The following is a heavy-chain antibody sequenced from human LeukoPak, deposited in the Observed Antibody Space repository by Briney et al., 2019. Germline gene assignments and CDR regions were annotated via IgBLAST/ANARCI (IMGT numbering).Heavy chain of an antibody. V-gene: IGHV3-23*01. CDR1: GFTFSNYA. CDR2: ISGSGGST. D-gene: IGHD2/OR15-2a*01. J-gene: IGHJ4*02. CDR3: ATTFYGVRYYFDY. Sequence: GGSLRLSCAASGFTFSNYAMSWVRQAPGKGLEWVSAISGSGGSTYYADSVKGRFTISRDNSKNTLYLQMNSLRAEDTAIYYCATTFYGVRYYFDYWGQGTLVTVSS.